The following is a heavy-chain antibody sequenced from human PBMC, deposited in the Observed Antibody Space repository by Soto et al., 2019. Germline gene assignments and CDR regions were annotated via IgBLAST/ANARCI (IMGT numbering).Heavy chain of an antibody. J-gene: IGHJ6*02. D-gene: IGHD6-19*01. CDR2: IYSGGST. V-gene: IGHV3-53*01. CDR3: ARDKGIAVAGTPPYNYYGMDV. Sequence: PGGSLRLSCAASGFSVSSNYMSWFRQAPGKGLEWVSVIYSGGSTYYADSVKGRFTISRDNSKNTLYLQMNSLRAEDTAVYYCARDKGIAVAGTPPYNYYGMDVWGQGTTVTVS. CDR1: GFSVSSNY.